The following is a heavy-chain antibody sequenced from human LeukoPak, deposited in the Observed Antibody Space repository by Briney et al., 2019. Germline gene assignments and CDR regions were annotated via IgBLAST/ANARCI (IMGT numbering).Heavy chain of an antibody. Sequence: ASVKVSCKASGYTFTGYYMHWVRQAPGQGLEWMGWINLNSGGTNYAQKFQGRVTMTRDTSISTAYMELSRLRSDDTAVYYCARGAFYYDSSGYFDYWGQGTLVTVSS. CDR1: GYTFTGYY. J-gene: IGHJ4*02. CDR3: ARGAFYYDSSGYFDY. D-gene: IGHD3-22*01. V-gene: IGHV1-2*02. CDR2: INLNSGGT.